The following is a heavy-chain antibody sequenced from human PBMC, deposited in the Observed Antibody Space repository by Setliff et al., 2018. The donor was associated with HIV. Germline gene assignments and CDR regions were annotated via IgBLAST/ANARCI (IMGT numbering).Heavy chain of an antibody. CDR2: VFNSGST. CDR3: ARGFSSAFFHEFFDY. Sequence: SETLSLTCTVSGDSMNDYYWSWIRQTAGKGLEWIGRVFNSGSTNYNPSFMSRVSISVDTSKSQFSLKLRSVTAADTAVYFCARGFSSAFFHEFFDYWGQGTLVTVSS. D-gene: IGHD3-22*01. V-gene: IGHV4-4*07. CDR1: GDSMNDYY. J-gene: IGHJ4*02.